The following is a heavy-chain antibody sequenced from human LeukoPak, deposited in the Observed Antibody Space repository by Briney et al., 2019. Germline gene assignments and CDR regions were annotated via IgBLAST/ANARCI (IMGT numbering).Heavy chain of an antibody. D-gene: IGHD2-2*01. CDR2: INQDGSEK. J-gene: IGHJ4*02. CDR1: GFTFSSYW. CDR3: ARDPAPAPSPKFDY. Sequence: GGSLRLSCAASGFTFSSYWMSWVRQAPGKGLEWVANINQDGSEKYYVDSVRGRFTISRDNAKNSLYLQMSSLRAEDTAVYYCARDPAPAPSPKFDYWGQGTLVTVSS. V-gene: IGHV3-7*01.